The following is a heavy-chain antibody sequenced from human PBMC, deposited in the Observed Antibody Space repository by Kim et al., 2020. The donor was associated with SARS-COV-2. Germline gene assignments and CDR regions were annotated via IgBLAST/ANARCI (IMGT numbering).Heavy chain of an antibody. Sequence: SVKVSCKASGGTFSSYAISWVRQAPGQGLEWMGGIIPIFGTANYAQKFQGRVTITADESTSTAYMELSSLRSEDTAVYYCGRGIVSGSYLDYWGQGTLVTVSS. CDR3: GRGIVSGSYLDY. V-gene: IGHV1-69*13. D-gene: IGHD3-16*01. CDR1: GGTFSSYA. CDR2: IIPIFGTA. J-gene: IGHJ4*02.